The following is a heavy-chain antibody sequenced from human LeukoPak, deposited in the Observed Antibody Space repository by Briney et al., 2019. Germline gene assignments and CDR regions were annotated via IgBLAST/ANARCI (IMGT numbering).Heavy chain of an antibody. D-gene: IGHD2/OR15-2a*01. CDR2: IYDNEGT. CDR1: GGSISRYY. CDR3: ARDNMSHWSDP. V-gene: IGHV4-59*01. J-gene: IGHJ5*02. Sequence: SETLSLTCTVSGGSISRYYWSWIRQPPGKGLEWIGYIYDNEGTYYNPSLKSRVTISVDTSKNQFSLKLTSVTAADTAVYYCARDNMSHWSDPWGQGTLVTVSS.